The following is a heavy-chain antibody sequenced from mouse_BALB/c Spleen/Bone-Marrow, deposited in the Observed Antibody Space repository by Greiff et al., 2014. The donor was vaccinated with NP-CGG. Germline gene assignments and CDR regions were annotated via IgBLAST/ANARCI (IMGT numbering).Heavy chain of an antibody. CDR1: GISITTGNYR. CDR3: ARELYYFDY. CDR2: IYYSGTV. V-gene: IGHV3-5*02. J-gene: IGHJ2*01. Sequence: EVQLQESGPGLVKPSQTVSLTCTVTGISITTGNYRWSWIRQFPGNKLEWIGYIYYSGTVTYNPSLTSRTTITRDTSKNQFFLEMNSLTAEDTATYYCARELYYFDYWGQGTTLTVSS.